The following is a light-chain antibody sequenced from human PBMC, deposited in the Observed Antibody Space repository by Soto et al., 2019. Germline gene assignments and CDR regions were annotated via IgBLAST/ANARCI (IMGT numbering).Light chain of an antibody. CDR2: DVS. CDR1: SSDVGGYNY. J-gene: IGLJ2*01. CDR3: SSYTSRSTYVV. Sequence: QSALTQPASVSGSPGQSITISCTGTSSDVGGYNYVSWYQQHPGKAPKLMIYDVSNRPSGVSSRFSGSKSGNTASLTISGLQAEDEADYYCSSYTSRSTYVVFGGGTKLTVL. V-gene: IGLV2-14*01.